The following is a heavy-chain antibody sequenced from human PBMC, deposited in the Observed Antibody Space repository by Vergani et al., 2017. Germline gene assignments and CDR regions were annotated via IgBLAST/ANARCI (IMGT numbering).Heavy chain of an antibody. CDR1: GGSISSYY. CDR3: AEQRGRGWYFDL. J-gene: IGHJ2*01. D-gene: IGHD3-16*01. V-gene: IGHV4-59*01. Sequence: QVQLQESGPGLVKPSETLSLTCTVSGGSISSYYWSWIRQPPGKGLEWIGYIYYSGSTNYNPSLKSRVTISVDTSKNQFSLKLSSVTAADTAVYYCAEQRGRGWYFDLWGRGTLVTVSS. CDR2: IYYSGST.